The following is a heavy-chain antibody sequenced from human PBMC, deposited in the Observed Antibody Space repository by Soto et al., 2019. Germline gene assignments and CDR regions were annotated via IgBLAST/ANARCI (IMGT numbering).Heavy chain of an antibody. J-gene: IGHJ6*02. CDR2: ISSNGGST. D-gene: IGHD5-12*01. CDR1: GFTFNNYA. CDR3: ARDHSGYDHNAYDYHGTDG. Sequence: PGGSLRLSCAASGFTFNNYAMHWVRQAPGKGLEYVSGISSNGGSTYHANFVKGRFTISRDNSKNTLYLQMGSLRAEDRAVYYCARDHSGYDHNAYDYHGTDGWCQGT. V-gene: IGHV3-64*01.